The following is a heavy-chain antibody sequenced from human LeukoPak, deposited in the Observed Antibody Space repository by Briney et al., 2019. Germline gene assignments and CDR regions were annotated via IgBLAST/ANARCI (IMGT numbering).Heavy chain of an antibody. V-gene: IGHV3-53*01. J-gene: IGHJ5*02. CDR3: ARDLTSLSSGSYGGS. D-gene: IGHD1-26*01. CDR1: GFTVSTNY. CDR2: IYSGGST. Sequence: PGGSLRLSCAASGFTVSTNYMSWVRQAPGKGPEWVSVIYSGGSTYYADSVKGRFTISRDNSKNTLYLQMNSLRAEDTAMYYCARDLTSLSSGSYGGSWGQGTLVTVSS.